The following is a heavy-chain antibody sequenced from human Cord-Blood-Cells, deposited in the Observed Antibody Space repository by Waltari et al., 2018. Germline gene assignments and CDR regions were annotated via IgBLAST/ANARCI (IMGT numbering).Heavy chain of an antibody. CDR3: ARGGYSGYDNWFDP. J-gene: IGHJ5*02. Sequence: QVQLVQSGAEVKKPGASVKVSCKASGYHSTGSYMHWVPKVPGQGREWMGRINPNSGGTNYAQKFQGRVTMTRDTSISTAYMELSRLRSDDTAVYYCARGGYSGYDNWFDPWGQGTLVTVSS. CDR2: INPNSGGT. D-gene: IGHD5-12*01. CDR1: GYHSTGSY. V-gene: IGHV1-2*06.